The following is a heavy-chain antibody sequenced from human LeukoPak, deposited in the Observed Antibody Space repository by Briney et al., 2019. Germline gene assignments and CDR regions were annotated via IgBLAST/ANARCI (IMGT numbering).Heavy chain of an antibody. CDR3: ARGPNRYSSGWYYFDS. J-gene: IGHJ4*02. CDR2: VYYSGST. V-gene: IGHV4-59*01. CDR1: GGSISGYY. D-gene: IGHD6-19*01. Sequence: SETLSLTCTVSGGSISGYYWSWIRQPPGKGLEWIGYVYYSGSTKYNPSLESRFTMSIDTSKSQFSLKVNSVTTADTAVYYCARGPNRYSSGWYYFDSWGQGTLVTVSS.